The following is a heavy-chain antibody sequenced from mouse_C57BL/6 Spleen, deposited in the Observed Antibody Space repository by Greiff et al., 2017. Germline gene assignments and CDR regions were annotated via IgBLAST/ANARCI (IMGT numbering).Heavy chain of an antibody. CDR1: GFTFSDYG. CDR3: ARNYSMDY. CDR2: SSSGSSTI. V-gene: IGHV5-17*01. Sequence: EVKLMESGGGLVQPGGSLKLSCAASGFTFSDYGMHWVRQAPEKGLEWVAYSSSGSSTIDYADTVMGRFTYARANAKNTLLLQLTSLRSEDTAKYYCARNYSMDYWGQGTSVTVSA. J-gene: IGHJ4*01.